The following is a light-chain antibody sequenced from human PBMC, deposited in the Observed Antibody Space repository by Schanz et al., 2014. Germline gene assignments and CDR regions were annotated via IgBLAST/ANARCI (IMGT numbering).Light chain of an antibody. V-gene: IGKV4-1*01. CDR2: WAS. CDR3: QQRSNWPLT. J-gene: IGKJ4*01. CDR1: QTVLYSSINKNY. Sequence: DIVMTQSPDSLAVSLGERATINCRSSQTVLYSSINKNYLAWYQQKPGQPPKLLIYWASTRESGVPERFSGSGSLPDLTLTISRLEPPPFPLFYCQQRSNWPLTFGGGTKVEIK.